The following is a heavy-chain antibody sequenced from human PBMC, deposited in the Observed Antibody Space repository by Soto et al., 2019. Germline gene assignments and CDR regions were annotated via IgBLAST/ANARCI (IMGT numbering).Heavy chain of an antibody. V-gene: IGHV1-69*13. D-gene: IGHD2-15*01. Sequence: GASVKVSFKACGGTFSSYAISWLRRAPGQGLEWMGGIIPIYGTTNYAQKFQDRVTITADESTSTAYMELSSLTSEDTAVYFCARDLGGCSGGSCRYNWFDPWGQGTLVTAPQ. CDR1: GGTFSSYA. CDR2: IIPIYGTT. CDR3: ARDLGGCSGGSCRYNWFDP. J-gene: IGHJ5*02.